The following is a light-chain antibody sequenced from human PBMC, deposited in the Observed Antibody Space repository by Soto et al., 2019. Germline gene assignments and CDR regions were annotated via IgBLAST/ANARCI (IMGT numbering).Light chain of an antibody. CDR2: DVS. J-gene: IGLJ1*01. CDR1: SSDVGGYNY. Sequence: QSALTQPRSVSGSPGQSVTISCTGTSSDVGGYNYVSWYQQHPGKAPKLMISDVSKRPSGVPDRFSGSKSGHTASLTISGLQGEGEAYYSCCSYAGSYTRVFGTGTKLTVL. CDR3: CSYAGSYTRV. V-gene: IGLV2-11*01.